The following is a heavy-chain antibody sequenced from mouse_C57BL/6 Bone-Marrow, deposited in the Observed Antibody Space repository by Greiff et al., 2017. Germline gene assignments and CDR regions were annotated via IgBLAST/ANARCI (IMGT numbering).Heavy chain of an antibody. CDR1: GFSLSTSGMG. D-gene: IGHD5-1-1*01. V-gene: IGHV8-12*01. CDR3: ARSNTLIADWFFDV. CDR2: IYWDDDK. Sequence: QVTLKESGPGILQPSQTLSLTCSFSGFSLSTSGMGVSWIRQPSGKGLEWLAHIYWDDDKRYSPSLKSRLTISKDTSSNQIFLKITSVDTADTATYNCARSNTLIADWFFDVWGAGTVVTGSS. J-gene: IGHJ1*01.